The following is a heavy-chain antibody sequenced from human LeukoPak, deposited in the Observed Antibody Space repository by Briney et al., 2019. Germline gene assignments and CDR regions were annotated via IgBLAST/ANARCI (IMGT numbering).Heavy chain of an antibody. CDR2: IYYSGST. CDR3: ARGVYGSKKGGLDY. V-gene: IGHV4-59*01. Sequence: SETLSLTCTVSGGSISSYYWSWIRQPPGKGLEWIGYIYYSGSTNYNPSLKSRVTISVDTSKNQFSLKLSSVTAADTAVYYCARGVYGSKKGGLDYWGQGTLVTVSS. CDR1: GGSISSYY. J-gene: IGHJ4*02. D-gene: IGHD3-10*01.